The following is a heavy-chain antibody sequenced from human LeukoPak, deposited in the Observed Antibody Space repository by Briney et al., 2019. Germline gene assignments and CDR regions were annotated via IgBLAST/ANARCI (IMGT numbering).Heavy chain of an antibody. V-gene: IGHV3-30*02. CDR1: GFTFSSYG. Sequence: GGSLRLSCAASGFTFSSYGMHWVRQAPGKGLEWVAFIRYDGSNKHYADSVKGRFTISRDNSKNTLYLQMNSLRAEDTAVYYCAKDLWGVRAYYMDVWGKGTTVTVSS. CDR3: AKDLWGVRAYYMDV. J-gene: IGHJ6*03. D-gene: IGHD3-16*01. CDR2: IRYDGSNK.